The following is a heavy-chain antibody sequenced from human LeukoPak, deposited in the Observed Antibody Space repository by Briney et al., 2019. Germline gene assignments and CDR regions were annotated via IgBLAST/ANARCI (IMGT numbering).Heavy chain of an antibody. CDR2: MSSSGGST. CDR3: AIDHLYCSAGSCYGDS. J-gene: IGHJ4*02. CDR1: GFTFSSYG. Sequence: GGSLRLSCAASGFTFSSYGMSWVRQAPGKGLEWVSAMSSSGGSTYYADSVKGRFTISRDNSKNTLYLQMNSVRADDTAVYYCAIDHLYCSAGSCYGDSWGQGTLVSVSS. V-gene: IGHV3-23*01. D-gene: IGHD2-15*01.